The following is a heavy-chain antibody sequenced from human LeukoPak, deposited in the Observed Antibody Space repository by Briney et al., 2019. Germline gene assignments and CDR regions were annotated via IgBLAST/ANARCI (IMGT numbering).Heavy chain of an antibody. J-gene: IGHJ4*02. CDR2: IKYDASST. CDR3: ARGATYAYYQDY. Sequence: GGSLRLSCAASGLTFSSYAMTWLRQAPGKGLVWVSRIKYDASSTSYADSVKGRFTISRDNAKNTLYLQMNSLRAEDTAVYYCARGATYAYYQDYWGQGTLVTVSS. CDR1: GLTFSSYA. V-gene: IGHV3-74*01. D-gene: IGHD1-26*01.